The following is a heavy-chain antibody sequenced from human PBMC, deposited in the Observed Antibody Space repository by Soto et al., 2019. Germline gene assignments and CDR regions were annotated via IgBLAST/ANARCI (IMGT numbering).Heavy chain of an antibody. Sequence: GGSLRLSCAVSGFSFGTYTVNWVRQAPGMGLEWVSGLSDSVGTTHYAYSVKGRFTISRDKSKNTLYLQMNNLRAEDTAVYYCAKNLIGGRLQSTFDLWGQGTQVTVSS. V-gene: IGHV3-23*01. CDR3: AKNLIGGRLQSTFDL. J-gene: IGHJ4*02. CDR2: LSDSVGTT. CDR1: GFSFGTYT. D-gene: IGHD3-22*01.